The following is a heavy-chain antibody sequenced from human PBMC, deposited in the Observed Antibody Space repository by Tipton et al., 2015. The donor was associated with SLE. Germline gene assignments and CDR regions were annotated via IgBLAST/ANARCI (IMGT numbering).Heavy chain of an antibody. CDR3: ARASYSSSWYDY. V-gene: IGHV4-59*01. CDR1: GGSISSYY. D-gene: IGHD6-13*01. J-gene: IGHJ4*02. Sequence: TLSLTCTVSGGSISSYYWSWIRQPPGKGLEWIGYIYYSGSTYYNPSLKSRVTISVDTSKNQFSLKLSSVTAADTAVYYCARASYSSSWYDYWGQGTLVTVSS. CDR2: IYYSGST.